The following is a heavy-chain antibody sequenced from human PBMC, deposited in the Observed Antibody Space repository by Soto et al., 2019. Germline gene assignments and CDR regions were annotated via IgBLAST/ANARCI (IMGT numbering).Heavy chain of an antibody. V-gene: IGHV3-20*04. CDR1: GFTFDDYG. Sequence: GGSLRLSCAASGFTFDDYGMSWVRQAPGKGLEWVSGINWNGGSTGYAYSVKGRFTISRDNAKNSLYLQMNSLRAEDTALYYCARGGIFGVVMHYYYGMDVWGQGTTVTVSS. J-gene: IGHJ6*02. D-gene: IGHD3-3*01. CDR2: INWNGGST. CDR3: ARGGIFGVVMHYYYGMDV.